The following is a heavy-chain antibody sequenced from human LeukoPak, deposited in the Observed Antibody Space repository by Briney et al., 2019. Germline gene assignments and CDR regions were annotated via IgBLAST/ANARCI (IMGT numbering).Heavy chain of an antibody. V-gene: IGHV1-2*02. CDR1: GGTFSSYA. D-gene: IGHD5-18*01. CDR3: ARDHGDTAMVLYYFDY. Sequence: ASVKVSCKASGGTFSSYAISWVRQAPGQGLEWMGWINPNSGDTNYAQKFQGRVTMTRDTSISTAYMELSRLRSDDTAVYYCARDHGDTAMVLYYFDYWGQGTLVTVSS. CDR2: INPNSGDT. J-gene: IGHJ4*02.